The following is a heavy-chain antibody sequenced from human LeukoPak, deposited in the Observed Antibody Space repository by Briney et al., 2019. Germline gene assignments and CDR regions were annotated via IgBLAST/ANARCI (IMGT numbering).Heavy chain of an antibody. J-gene: IGHJ4*02. CDR1: GFTFSSYV. CDR2: ISWNSGSI. D-gene: IGHD3-9*01. Sequence: PGGSLRLSCAASGFTFSSYVMHWVRQAPGKGLEWVSGISWNSGSIGYADSVKGRFTISRDNAKNSLYLQMNSLRAEDMALYYCAKDMGSDILTGYYLDYWGQGTLVTVSS. CDR3: AKDMGSDILTGYYLDY. V-gene: IGHV3-9*03.